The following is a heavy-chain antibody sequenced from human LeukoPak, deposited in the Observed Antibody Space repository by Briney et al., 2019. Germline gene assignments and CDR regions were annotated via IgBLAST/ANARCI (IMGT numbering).Heavy chain of an antibody. CDR3: ARRRITMVRGHNPSKYCFDY. D-gene: IGHD3-10*01. CDR1: GGSFSGYY. CDR2: INHSGST. V-gene: IGHV4-34*01. Sequence: SETLSLTCAVYGGSFSGYYWSWIRQPPGKGLGWIGEINHSGSTNYNPSLKSRVTISVDTSKNQFSLKLSSVTAADTAVYYCARRRITMVRGHNPSKYCFDYWGQGTLVTVSS. J-gene: IGHJ4*02.